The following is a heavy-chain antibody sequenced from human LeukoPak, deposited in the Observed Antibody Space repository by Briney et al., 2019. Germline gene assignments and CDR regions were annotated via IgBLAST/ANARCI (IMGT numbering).Heavy chain of an antibody. J-gene: IGHJ4*02. V-gene: IGHV5-51*01. CDR2: IYPGNSDT. Sequence: GESLKISCKGSGYSFTSYWIAWVRQMPGKGLEWMGIIYPGNSDTRYSPSFQGQVTISADKSISTAYLQWSSLKASDTAMYYCARRPRGYCSSTSCHLDYWGQGTLVTVSS. CDR1: GYSFTSYW. CDR3: ARRPRGYCSSTSCHLDY. D-gene: IGHD2-2*01.